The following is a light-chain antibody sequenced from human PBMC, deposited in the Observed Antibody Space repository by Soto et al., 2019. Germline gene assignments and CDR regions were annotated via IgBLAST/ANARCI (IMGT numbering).Light chain of an antibody. CDR1: QSVSSSF. CDR2: GAS. Sequence: EIVLRQSPGTLSLSPGERATLSCVASQSVSSSFLAWYQQKPGQAPRLLIYGASNRATGIPDRFSGSGSGTDFTLTISRLEPEDFAVYYCQQYYSSPRTFGQGTKVEIK. V-gene: IGKV3-20*01. J-gene: IGKJ1*01. CDR3: QQYYSSPRT.